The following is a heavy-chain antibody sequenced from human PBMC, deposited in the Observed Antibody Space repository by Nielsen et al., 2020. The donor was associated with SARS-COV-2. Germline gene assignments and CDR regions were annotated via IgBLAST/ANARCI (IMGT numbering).Heavy chain of an antibody. CDR2: INPNSGGT. V-gene: IGHV1-2*04. Sequence: ASVKVSCKASGYTFTGYYMHWVRQAPGQGLEWMGWINPNSGGTNYAQKFQGWVTMTRDTSTSTVYMELSSLRSDDTAVYYCARDSSGTYRRVDYWGQGTPVTVSS. CDR3: ARDSSGTYRRVDY. J-gene: IGHJ4*02. CDR1: GYTFTGYY. D-gene: IGHD3-22*01.